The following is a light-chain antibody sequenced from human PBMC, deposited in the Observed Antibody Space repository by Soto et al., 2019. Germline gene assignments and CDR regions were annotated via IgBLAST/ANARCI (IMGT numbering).Light chain of an antibody. CDR1: QFIETY. V-gene: IGKV1-39*01. J-gene: IGKJ1*01. CDR2: AAT. CDR3: HQNFNFPLT. Sequence: IQLTQSPSPLSASVSDTLTIACRASQFIETYLDWYQHKPGTDPKVLIYAATYLQNGVPSRFSGTGSGADFTLTISSLQPEDFATYYCHQNFNFPLTFGQGTKVDIK.